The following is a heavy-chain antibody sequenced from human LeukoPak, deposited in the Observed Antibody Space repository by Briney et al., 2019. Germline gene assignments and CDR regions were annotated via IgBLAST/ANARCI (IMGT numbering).Heavy chain of an antibody. D-gene: IGHD4-17*01. J-gene: IGHJ4*02. CDR3: ASLYGDYVASDY. CDR1: GYSFTVYY. CDR2: INPKSGGT. Sequence: ASVKVSCKASGYSFTVYYMHWVRQAPGRGLEWMGWINPKSGGTNYAQKFLGRVTMTRDTSINKAYMELSRLRSDDTAVYYCASLYGDYVASDYWGQGTLVTVSS. V-gene: IGHV1-2*02.